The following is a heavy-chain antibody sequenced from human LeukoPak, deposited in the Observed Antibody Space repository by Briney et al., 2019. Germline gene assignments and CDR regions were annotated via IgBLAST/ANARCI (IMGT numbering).Heavy chain of an antibody. D-gene: IGHD2/OR15-2a*01. V-gene: IGHV4-59*01. CDR3: ARGSSDYYLSYFDY. Sequence: SETLSLTCTVSGGSIRNYYWSWIRQPPGKGLEWIGHISYSGSTNSNPSLRSRVTISVDTSKNQFSLKLHSVTAADTAVYYCARGSSDYYLSYFDYWGQGNLVTVPS. CDR2: ISYSGST. J-gene: IGHJ4*02. CDR1: GGSIRNYY.